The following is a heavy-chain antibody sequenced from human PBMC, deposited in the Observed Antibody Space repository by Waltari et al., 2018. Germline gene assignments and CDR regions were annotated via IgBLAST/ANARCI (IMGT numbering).Heavy chain of an antibody. D-gene: IGHD1-26*01. CDR2: IDPSDSNT. CDR1: GYSFTSYW. V-gene: IGHV5-10-1*03. J-gene: IGHJ3*02. Sequence: EVQLVQSGAEVKKPGESLRISCKGSGYSFTSYWISWVRQMPGKGLEWMVMIDPSDSNTNYSPSFQGHVTISADKSISTAYLQWSSLKASDTAMYYCARLGDSTNAFDIWGQGTMVTVSS. CDR3: ARLGDSTNAFDI.